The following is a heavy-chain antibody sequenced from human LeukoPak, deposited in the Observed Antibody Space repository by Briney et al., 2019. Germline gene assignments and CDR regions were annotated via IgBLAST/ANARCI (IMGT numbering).Heavy chain of an antibody. CDR1: GYTFTGYY. CDR3: ARAQAQAYGSGSYYIPVISGSDY. CDR2: INPNSGGT. D-gene: IGHD3-10*01. V-gene: IGHV1-2*02. Sequence: ASVKVSCKASGYTFTGYYMHWVRQAPGQGLEWMGWINPNSGGTNYAQKFQGRVTMTRDTSISTAYMELSRLRSGDTAVYYCARAQAQAYGSGSYYIPVISGSDYWGQGTLVTVSS. J-gene: IGHJ4*02.